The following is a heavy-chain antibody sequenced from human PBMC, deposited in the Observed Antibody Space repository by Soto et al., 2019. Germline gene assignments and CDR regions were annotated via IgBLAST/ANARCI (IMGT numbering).Heavy chain of an antibody. CDR3: AKDGMVATAY. V-gene: IGHV3-23*01. J-gene: IGHJ4*02. CDR2: ISASGGST. Sequence: EVQLLESGGGLVQPGGSLRLSFAAPGFTFSRYAMSWVRPAPGKGLEWVPTISASGGSTYYADSVKGRFSNSRDNSKNTLYLQMNSLRAEDTAVYYCAKDGMVATAYWGQGTLVTVSS. CDR1: GFTFSRYA. D-gene: IGHD5-12*01.